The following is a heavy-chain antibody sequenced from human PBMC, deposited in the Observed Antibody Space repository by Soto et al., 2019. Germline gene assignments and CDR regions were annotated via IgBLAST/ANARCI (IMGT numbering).Heavy chain of an antibody. CDR1: GDSVSSNSAA. J-gene: IGHJ4*02. Sequence: SQTLSLTCAISGDSVSSNSAAWNWIRQSPSRGLEWLGRTYYRSKWYNDYAVSVKSRITINPDTSKNQFSLQLNSVTPEDTAVYYCARVGVAAAADGGDYYFDYWRQGTLVTVSS. CDR2: TYYRSKWYN. D-gene: IGHD6-13*01. CDR3: ARVGVAAAADGGDYYFDY. V-gene: IGHV6-1*01.